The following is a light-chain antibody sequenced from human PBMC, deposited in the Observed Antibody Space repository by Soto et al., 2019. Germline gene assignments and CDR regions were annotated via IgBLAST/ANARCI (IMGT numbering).Light chain of an antibody. V-gene: IGKV3-20*01. CDR2: GAS. CDR3: QQHGGSPMYT. CDR1: QSVSNSY. Sequence: EIVLTQSPGTLSLSPGESATLSCRASQSVSNSYLAWYQQKPGQAPRLLIYGASSRATAIPDRFSGSGSGTDFTLTISGLEPEDFAVYYCQQHGGSPMYTFGQGTKLEIK. J-gene: IGKJ2*01.